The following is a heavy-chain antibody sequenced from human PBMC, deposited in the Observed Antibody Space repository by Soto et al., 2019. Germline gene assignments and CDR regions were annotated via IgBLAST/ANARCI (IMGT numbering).Heavy chain of an antibody. CDR2: IYTGGST. CDR3: ARATRYFGSFDS. J-gene: IGHJ4*02. Sequence: GCLRLSCAASGFNVSNNYMTWLRQAPGKGLEWVSVIYTGGSTYYAASVKGRSSISRDSSKNMVFLHMNSLRVEDTAVYYCARATRYFGSFDSWGQGTLVTVSS. CDR1: GFNVSNNY. D-gene: IGHD1-1*01. V-gene: IGHV3-53*01.